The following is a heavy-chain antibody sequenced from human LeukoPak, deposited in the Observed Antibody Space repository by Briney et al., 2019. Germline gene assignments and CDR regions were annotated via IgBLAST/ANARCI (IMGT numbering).Heavy chain of an antibody. J-gene: IGHJ3*02. D-gene: IGHD6-19*01. CDR3: AGAGIAVSGLPFDI. CDR1: GFTFSSYA. CDR2: ISSSSDYI. V-gene: IGHV3-21*06. Sequence: PGGSLRLSCAASGFTFSSYAMSWVRQAPGKGLEWVSSISSSSDYISYADSVKGRFTISRDNAKNSLYLQMNSLRADDTAVYYCAGAGIAVSGLPFDIWGQGTIVTVSS.